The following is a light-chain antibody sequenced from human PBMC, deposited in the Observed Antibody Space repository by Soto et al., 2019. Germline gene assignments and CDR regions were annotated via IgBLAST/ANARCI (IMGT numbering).Light chain of an antibody. CDR1: QSISSW. J-gene: IGKJ1*01. CDR2: GAS. CDR3: QQYDTYWT. V-gene: IGKV1-5*03. Sequence: DIQMTQSPSTLSASVGDRVTITCRASQSISSWLAWYQQKPGKAPKLLIYGASNLQSGVPSRFSGSGSGTEFTLTISSLQPGDFATYYCQQYDTYWTFGQGTKVDIK.